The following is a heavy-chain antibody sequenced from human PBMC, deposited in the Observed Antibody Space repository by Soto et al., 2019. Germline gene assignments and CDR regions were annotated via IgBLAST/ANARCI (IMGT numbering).Heavy chain of an antibody. J-gene: IGHJ6*02. Sequence: QVQLVQSGAEVKKPGASVQVSCKASGYSFTCYGISWVRQAPGQGLEWMGWISAYNGNTNYAQKVQGRVTMTTDTSTSTAYMELRSLRSDDTGVYYCARANGNYYYYYGMDVLGQGTTVTVSS. D-gene: IGHD1-1*01. CDR1: GYSFTCYG. V-gene: IGHV1-18*01. CDR3: ARANGNYYYYYGMDV. CDR2: ISAYNGNT.